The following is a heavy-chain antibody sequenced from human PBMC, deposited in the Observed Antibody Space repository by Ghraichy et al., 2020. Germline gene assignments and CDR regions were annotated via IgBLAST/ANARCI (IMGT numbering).Heavy chain of an antibody. V-gene: IGHV3-7*03. CDR3: ATLDTAMVNWGDY. Sequence: GGSLRLSCAASGFTFSSYWMSWVRQAPGKGLEWVANIKQDGSEKYYVGSVKGRFTISRDNAKNSLYLQMNSLRVEDTAVYYCATLDTAMVNWGDYWGQGTLLTVSS. D-gene: IGHD5-18*01. CDR1: GFTFSSYW. J-gene: IGHJ4*02. CDR2: IKQDGSEK.